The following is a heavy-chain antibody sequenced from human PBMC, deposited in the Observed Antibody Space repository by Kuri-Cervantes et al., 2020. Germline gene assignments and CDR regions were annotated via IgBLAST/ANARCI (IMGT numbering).Heavy chain of an antibody. Sequence: GGSLRLSCVASGFTIGYHEMHWVRQAPGKGLAWVAVMSGDGNTQIYADSVRGRFTISRDSSKNTVSLQMSSLRPEDTAVYYCVRDQLPGAPDYFDYWGQGILVTVSS. CDR2: MSGDGNTQ. D-gene: IGHD1-26*01. CDR1: GFTIGYHE. CDR3: VRDQLPGAPDYFDY. V-gene: IGHV3-30*03. J-gene: IGHJ4*02.